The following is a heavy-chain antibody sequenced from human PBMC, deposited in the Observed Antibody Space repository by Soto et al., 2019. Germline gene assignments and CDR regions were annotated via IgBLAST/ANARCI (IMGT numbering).Heavy chain of an antibody. CDR2: IYSSVSS. CDR3: ARIFTVTTDYYFGMDV. V-gene: IGHV4-4*07. Sequence: SETLSLTCTVSGGSISGSYWSWVRQPAGKGLEWIGRIYSSVSSNYNPSLNSRLTMSLDTSKNQFSLKLRSVTAADTAIYYCARIFTVTTDYYFGMDVWGQGTRVTVSS. CDR1: GGSISGSY. J-gene: IGHJ6*02. D-gene: IGHD4-17*01.